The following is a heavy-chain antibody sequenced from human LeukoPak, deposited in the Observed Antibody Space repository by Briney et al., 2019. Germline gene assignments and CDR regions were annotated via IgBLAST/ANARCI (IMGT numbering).Heavy chain of an antibody. CDR1: GFTFRKYS. V-gene: IGHV3-64D*09. CDR3: VKDNREEDWFDP. Sequence: GGSLRLSCSASGFTFRKYSMHWVRQGPGKGLEYASAISSNGHTYYADSVKGRFTISRDNSKSTLYLQMSSLRPEDTAVYYCVKDNREEDWFDPWGQGTLVTVSS. J-gene: IGHJ5*02. CDR2: ISSNGHT. D-gene: IGHD2/OR15-2a*01.